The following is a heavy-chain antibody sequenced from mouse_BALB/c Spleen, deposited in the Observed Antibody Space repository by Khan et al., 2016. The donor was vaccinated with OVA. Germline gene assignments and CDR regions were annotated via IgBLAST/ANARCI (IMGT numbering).Heavy chain of an antibody. CDR3: ALIYYSNYSYLDY. CDR2: IDPANGNT. V-gene: IGHV14-3*02. CDR1: GFKIIDTY. D-gene: IGHD2-5*01. Sequence: ELQLQESGAELVKPGASVKLSCTASGFKIIDTYMHWVKQRPEQGLDWIGRIDPANGNTKYDPKFQGKADIAADTASNTAYQQLSSLTAEESAAFYCALIYYSNYSYLDYWGQGTAVTVSS. J-gene: IGHJ2*01.